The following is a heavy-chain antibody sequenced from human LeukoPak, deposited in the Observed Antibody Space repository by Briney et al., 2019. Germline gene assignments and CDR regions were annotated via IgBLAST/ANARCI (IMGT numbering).Heavy chain of an antibody. CDR2: INTDGSVT. J-gene: IGHJ4*02. CDR3: ARDLNWIQVDY. D-gene: IGHD1-20*01. Sequence: RPGGSLRLSCAASGFTFNAHWMHWVRQTPEKGLVWVSRINTDGSVTNYADSVKGRFTISRDNAKDTLYLQMNSLRVEDTAVYYCARDLNWIQVDYWGQGSLVTVSS. CDR1: GFTFNAHW. V-gene: IGHV3-74*01.